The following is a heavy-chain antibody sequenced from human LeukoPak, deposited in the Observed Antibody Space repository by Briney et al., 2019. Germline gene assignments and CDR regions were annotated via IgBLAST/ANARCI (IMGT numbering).Heavy chain of an antibody. CDR1: GYTFTSYG. CDR2: ISAYNGNT. D-gene: IGHD2-2*01. Sequence: ASVMVSCKASGYTFTSYGISWVRQAPGQGLEWMGWISAYNGNTNYAQKLQGRVTMTTDTSTSTAYMELRSLRSDDTAVYYCARRRPSYCTTTSCDVFYGWGFDPWGQGTLVTVSS. CDR3: ARRRPSYCTTTSCDVFYGWGFDP. J-gene: IGHJ5*02. V-gene: IGHV1-18*01.